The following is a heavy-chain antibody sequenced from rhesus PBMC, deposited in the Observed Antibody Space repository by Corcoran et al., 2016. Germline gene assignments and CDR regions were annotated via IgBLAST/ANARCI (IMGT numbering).Heavy chain of an antibody. Sequence: QVQLQESGPGLLKPSETLSLTCAVSGCSISGYYWNWNRQPPGGGLEGCGDKGGSSGLTHYHPPLTSRLTFSSDTSKSQFSLKLMSVTAADTAVYYCARFPGYYPNFDSWGQGVLVTVSS. CDR2: KGGSSGLT. CDR3: ARFPGYYPNFDS. CDR1: GCSISGYY. V-gene: IGHV4-165*02. D-gene: IGHD3-28*01. J-gene: IGHJ4*01.